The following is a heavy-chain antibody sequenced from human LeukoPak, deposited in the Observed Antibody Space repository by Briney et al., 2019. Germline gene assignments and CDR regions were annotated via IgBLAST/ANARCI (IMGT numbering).Heavy chain of an antibody. J-gene: IGHJ4*02. V-gene: IGHV3-48*04. CDR3: ARDFDRSGDYHHFDV. CDR1: EFTFSSYS. Sequence: GGSLRLSCAASEFTFSSYSMNWVRQAPGKGLEWVSYITNSGNSKSYADSVKGRFTISRDNAKNSLYLQMDSLRAEDTAVYYCARDFDRSGDYHHFDVWGQGTLVTVSS. D-gene: IGHD3-9*01. CDR2: ITNSGNSK.